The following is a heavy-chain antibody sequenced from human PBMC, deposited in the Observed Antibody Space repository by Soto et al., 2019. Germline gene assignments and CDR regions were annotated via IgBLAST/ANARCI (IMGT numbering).Heavy chain of an antibody. D-gene: IGHD1-7*01. CDR3: VRRVSGNYDY. V-gene: IGHV3-64*01. CDR1: GFTFSSYD. Sequence: EVQLAEAGGGMVQPGGSLRLSCVASGFTFSSYDMHWFRQAPGKGLEYVSSISSNGGTTYYGNSVKGRFTISRDNSKNTLYLQMGSVRAEDMAVYYCVRRVSGNYDYWGQGTLVTVSS. J-gene: IGHJ4*02. CDR2: ISSNGGTT.